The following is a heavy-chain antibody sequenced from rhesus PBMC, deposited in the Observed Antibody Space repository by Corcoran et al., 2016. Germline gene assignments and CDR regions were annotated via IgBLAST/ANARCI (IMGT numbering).Heavy chain of an antibody. V-gene: IGHV4-160*01. CDR3: ASRLTTRWYFDL. Sequence: QVQLQESGPGLVKPSETLSLTCAVSGGSISSNYWNWIRQPPGKGLGWIGRIYGSGGSINSHPSLKSRVTISTDTARNQFSLKLSSVTAADTAVYYCASRLTTRWYFDLWGPGTPITISS. J-gene: IGHJ2*01. CDR1: GGSISSNY. D-gene: IGHD1-44*01. CDR2: IYGSGGSI.